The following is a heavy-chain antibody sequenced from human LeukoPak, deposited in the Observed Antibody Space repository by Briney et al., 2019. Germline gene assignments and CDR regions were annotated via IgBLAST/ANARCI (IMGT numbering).Heavy chain of an antibody. J-gene: IGHJ4*02. CDR1: GFTLSNYW. D-gene: IGHD5-12*01. V-gene: IGHV3-7*01. CDR3: VRDGGVSGYDLLDY. CDR2: INQDATKE. Sequence: GGSLILSCAASGFTLSNYWMTWVRQAPGKGLEWVAVINQDATKEYYMDSVKARFTISRDNAKNSVSLQMNSLRAEDTAVYYCVRDGGVSGYDLLDYWGQGTLVTVSS.